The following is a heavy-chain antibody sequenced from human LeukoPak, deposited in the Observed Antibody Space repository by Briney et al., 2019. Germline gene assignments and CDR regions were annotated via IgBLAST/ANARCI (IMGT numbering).Heavy chain of an antibody. CDR2: INPNSGGT. CDR1: GYTFTSYY. V-gene: IGHV1-2*02. CDR3: ARVRKAAAGQDAFDI. J-gene: IGHJ3*02. D-gene: IGHD6-13*01. Sequence: ASVKVSCKASGYTFTSYYMHWVRQAPGQGLEWMGWINPNSGGTNYAQKFQGRVTMTRDTSISTAYMELSRLRSDDTAVYYCARVRKAAAGQDAFDIWGQGTMVTVSS.